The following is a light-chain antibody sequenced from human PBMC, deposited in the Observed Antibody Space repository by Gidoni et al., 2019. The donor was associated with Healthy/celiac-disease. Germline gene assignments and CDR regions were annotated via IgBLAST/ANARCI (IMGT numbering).Light chain of an antibody. CDR1: SSNIGSNY. V-gene: IGLV1-47*01. J-gene: IGLJ3*02. CDR2: RNN. Sequence: QSVLPQPPSASGTPRQRVTIPCSGSSSNIGSNYVYWYQQLPGTAPKLLIYRNNQRPSGVPDRFSGSKSGTSASLAISGLRSEDEADYYCAAWDDSLSGDWVFGGGTKLTVL. CDR3: AAWDDSLSGDWV.